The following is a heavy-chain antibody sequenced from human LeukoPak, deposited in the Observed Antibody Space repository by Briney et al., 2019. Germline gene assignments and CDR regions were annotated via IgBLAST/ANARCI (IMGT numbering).Heavy chain of an antibody. CDR3: ARDSSGYPDY. D-gene: IGHD3-22*01. CDR2: ISAFNVNT. CDR1: GYTFTRYG. J-gene: IGHJ4*02. V-gene: IGHV1-18*01. Sequence: ASVKVSCKASGYTFTRYGISWLRQAPGQGLEWMGWISAFNVNTNYAQKLQGRVTVTTDTSTSTAYMELRSLRSDDTAVYYCARDSSGYPDYWGQGTLVTVSS.